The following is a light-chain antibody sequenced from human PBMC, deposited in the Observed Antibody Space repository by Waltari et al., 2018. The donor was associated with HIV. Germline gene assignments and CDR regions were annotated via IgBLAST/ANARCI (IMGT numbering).Light chain of an antibody. CDR1: SSDVGSSNF. CDR3: CSYAGSSTYVV. V-gene: IGLV2-23*01. Sequence: QSALTQPASVSGSPGQSITISCTGPSSDVGSSNFVSWYQQHPGNAPKLIIYEGDKRPSGVSYRFSGSKSGSTASLTISGLQAEDEADYYCCSYAGSSTYVVFGGGTQLTVL. J-gene: IGLJ2*01. CDR2: EGD.